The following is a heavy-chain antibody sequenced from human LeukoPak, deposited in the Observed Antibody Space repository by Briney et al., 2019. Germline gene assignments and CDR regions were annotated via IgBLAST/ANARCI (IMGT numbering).Heavy chain of an antibody. CDR1: GGSISSSSYY. CDR3: SRGYCSGDSCYHSYPWFDY. V-gene: IGHV4-39*07. D-gene: IGHD2-15*01. J-gene: IGHJ4*02. CDR2: MYHSGST. Sequence: PSETLSLTCTVSGGSISSSSYYWGWIRQPPGKGLEWIGSMYHSGSTYQNPSLKSRVTISVATSKNQFSLKLSSVTAADTAVYYCSRGYCSGDSCYHSYPWFDYWGQGTLVTVSS.